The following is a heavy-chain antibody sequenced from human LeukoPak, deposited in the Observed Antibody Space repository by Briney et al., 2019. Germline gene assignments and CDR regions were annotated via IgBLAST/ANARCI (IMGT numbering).Heavy chain of an antibody. V-gene: IGHV1-2*02. Sequence: ASVKVSCKASGYTFTGYYMHWVRQAPGQGLEWMGWINPNSGGTNYAQKFQGRVTMTRDTSISTAYMELSRLRSDDTAVYYCARALWEAVPYYYYYMDVWGKGTTVTVSS. J-gene: IGHJ6*03. CDR2: INPNSGGT. D-gene: IGHD1-26*01. CDR1: GYTFTGYY. CDR3: ARALWEAVPYYYYYMDV.